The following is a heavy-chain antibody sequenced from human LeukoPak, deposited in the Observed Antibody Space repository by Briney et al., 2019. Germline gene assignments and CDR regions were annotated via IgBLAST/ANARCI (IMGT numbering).Heavy chain of an antibody. Sequence: SETLSLTCAVYGGSFSGYYWSWIRQPPGKGLEWIGELNHSGSTNYNPSLKSRVTLSVDTSKNQSTLKLSSVTPADTAVYYCAREKAGYDFWSGYSPDWFDPWGRGTLVTVSS. J-gene: IGHJ5*02. V-gene: IGHV4-34*01. CDR3: AREKAGYDFWSGYSPDWFDP. CDR1: GGSFSGYY. CDR2: LNHSGST. D-gene: IGHD3-3*01.